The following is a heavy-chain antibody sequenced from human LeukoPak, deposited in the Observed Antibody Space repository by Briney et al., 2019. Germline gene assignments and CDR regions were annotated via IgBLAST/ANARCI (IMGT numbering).Heavy chain of an antibody. J-gene: IGHJ4*02. CDR3: ARVGGSGYSLYYFDY. CDR2: ISGSGGST. Sequence: GGSLRLSCAASGFTFSTYAMSWVRQAPGKGLEWVSAISGSGGSTYYADSVKGRFTISRDNSKNTLYLQMNSLRAEDTAVYYCARVGGSGYSLYYFDYWGQGTLVTVSS. D-gene: IGHD3-3*01. CDR1: GFTFSTYA. V-gene: IGHV3-23*01.